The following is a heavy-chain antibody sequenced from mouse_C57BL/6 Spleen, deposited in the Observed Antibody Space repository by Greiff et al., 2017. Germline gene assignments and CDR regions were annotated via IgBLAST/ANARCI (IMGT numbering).Heavy chain of an antibody. CDR2: INPGSGGT. Sequence: QVQLQQSGAELVRPGTSVKVSCKASGYAFTNYLIEWVKQRPGQGLEWIGVINPGSGGTNYNEKFKGKATLTADKSSSTAYMQLSSLTSEDSAVYFGARGHGSSYRAGFAYWGQGTLVTVSA. J-gene: IGHJ3*01. CDR3: ARGHGSSYRAGFAY. D-gene: IGHD1-1*01. V-gene: IGHV1-54*01. CDR1: GYAFTNYL.